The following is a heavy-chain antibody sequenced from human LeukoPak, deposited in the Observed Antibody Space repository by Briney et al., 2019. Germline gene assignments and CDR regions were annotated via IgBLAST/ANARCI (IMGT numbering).Heavy chain of an antibody. V-gene: IGHV4-4*02. CDR2: VHLSGRT. CDR1: GGSISTTNW. CDR3: GMIPDY. Sequence: PSGTLSLTCGVSGGSISTTNWWTWVRQPPGEGLEWIGEVHLSGRTHYNPSLKSRVTISVDKSKNQFSLKLSSVTAADTAVYYCGMIPDYWGQGTLVTVSS. D-gene: IGHD3-16*01. J-gene: IGHJ4*02.